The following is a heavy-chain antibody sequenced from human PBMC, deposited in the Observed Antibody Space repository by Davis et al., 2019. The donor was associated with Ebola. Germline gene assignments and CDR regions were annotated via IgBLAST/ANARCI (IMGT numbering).Heavy chain of an antibody. V-gene: IGHV5-51*01. CDR2: IYPGDSDT. J-gene: IGHJ4*02. Sequence: GESLKISCKGSGYSFTSYWIGWVRQMPGKGLEWMGIIYPGDSDTRYSPSFQGQVTISADKSISTAHLQWSSLKASDTAMYYCARRYCSSTSCRGDFDYWGQGTLVTVSS. D-gene: IGHD2-2*01. CDR3: ARRYCSSTSCRGDFDY. CDR1: GYSFTSYW.